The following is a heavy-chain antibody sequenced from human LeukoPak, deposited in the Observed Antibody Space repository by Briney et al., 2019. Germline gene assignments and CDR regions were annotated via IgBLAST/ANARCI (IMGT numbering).Heavy chain of an antibody. CDR2: ISSSSSYI. Sequence: GGSLRLSCAASGFTFSSYSMNWVRQAPGKGLEWVSSISSSSSYIYYADSVKGRFTISRDNAKNSLYLQMNSLRAEDTAVYYCARGGSGSVTHNWFDPWGQGTLVTVSS. J-gene: IGHJ5*02. V-gene: IGHV3-21*01. D-gene: IGHD3-10*01. CDR3: ARGGSGSVTHNWFDP. CDR1: GFTFSSYS.